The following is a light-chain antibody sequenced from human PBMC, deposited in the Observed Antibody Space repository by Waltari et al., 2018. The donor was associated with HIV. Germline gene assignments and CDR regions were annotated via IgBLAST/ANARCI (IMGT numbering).Light chain of an antibody. CDR2: KDS. Sequence: SYELAQPPSVSVSPGQTARLTCSGDALPRQFVYWYQQKPVQAPIVVIYKDSERPSGIPERFSGFISGTTATLTISAVQAEDEADYYCQSADITGTLGVFGGGTRLTV. J-gene: IGLJ2*01. CDR3: QSADITGTLGV. CDR1: ALPRQF. V-gene: IGLV3-25*03.